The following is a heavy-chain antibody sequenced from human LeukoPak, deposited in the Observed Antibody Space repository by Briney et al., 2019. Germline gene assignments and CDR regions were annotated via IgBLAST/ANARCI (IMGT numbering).Heavy chain of an antibody. J-gene: IGHJ3*02. Sequence: GGSLRLSCAASGFTFSSYSMNWGRQAPGKGLEWVSSISHTSRTNMYYADSEKGRFTISRDNAKNLLFLKINSLRDEATGMYYCARDHYYGWGSSSDDAFDIWGRGTVVTVSS. D-gene: IGHD3-10*01. CDR1: GFTFSSYS. CDR3: ARDHYYGWGSSSDDAFDI. V-gene: IGHV3-21*04. CDR2: ISHTSRTNM.